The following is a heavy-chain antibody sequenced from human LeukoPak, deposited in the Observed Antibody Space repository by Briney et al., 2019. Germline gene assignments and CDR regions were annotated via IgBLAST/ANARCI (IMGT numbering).Heavy chain of an antibody. CDR3: ARWQRRFGGSGYRGFGY. CDR1: GYTFTSYD. V-gene: IGHV1-8*01. J-gene: IGHJ4*02. Sequence: ASVTVSCKASGYTFTSYDINWVRQATGQGLEWMGWMNPNSGNTGYAQKFQGRVTITRNTSISTAYMELSSLRSEDTAVYYCARWQRRFGGSGYRGFGYWGQGTLVTVSS. CDR2: MNPNSGNT. D-gene: IGHD3-22*01.